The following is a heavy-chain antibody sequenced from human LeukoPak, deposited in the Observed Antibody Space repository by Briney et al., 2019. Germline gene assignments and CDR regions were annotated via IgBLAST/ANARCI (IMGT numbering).Heavy chain of an antibody. Sequence: ESLKISCKGSGYSFTTYWIGWVRQMPGKGLEWMGIIYPGDSDTKYSPSFQGQVTITADKSISTAYLQWSSLKASDTAMYYCARRGPAVALDYWGQGTLVTVSS. CDR3: ARRGPAVALDY. CDR2: IYPGDSDT. J-gene: IGHJ4*02. D-gene: IGHD6-19*01. CDR1: GYSFTTYW. V-gene: IGHV5-51*01.